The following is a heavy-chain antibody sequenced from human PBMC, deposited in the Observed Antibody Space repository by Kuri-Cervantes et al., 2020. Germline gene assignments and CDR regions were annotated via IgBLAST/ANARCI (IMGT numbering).Heavy chain of an antibody. D-gene: IGHD2-15*01. J-gene: IGHJ4*02. CDR1: GFTFSSYG. CDR3: ARDRGFCSGGKCFYYFDY. CDR2: IWYDGSKK. Sequence: GESLKISCAASGFTFSSYGMHWVRQAPGKGLEWVAVIWYDGSKKYYADSVKGRFTISRDNSNNTLYLRMNSLRAENTAVFYCARDRGFCSGGKCFYYFDYWGQGTLVTVSS. V-gene: IGHV3-33*01.